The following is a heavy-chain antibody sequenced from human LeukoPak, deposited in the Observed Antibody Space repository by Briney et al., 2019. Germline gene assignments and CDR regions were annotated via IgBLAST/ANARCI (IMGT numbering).Heavy chain of an antibody. V-gene: IGHV4-59*01. CDR3: AAPSGKGGYFDL. CDR1: GGSISSYY. CDR2: IYYSGST. D-gene: IGHD3-16*01. J-gene: IGHJ2*01. Sequence: SETLSLTCTVSGGSISSYYWSWIRQPPGKGLEWIGYIYYSGSTNYNPSLKSRVTISVDTSKNQFSLKLSSVTAADTAVYYCAAPSGKGGYFDLWGRGTLVTVSS.